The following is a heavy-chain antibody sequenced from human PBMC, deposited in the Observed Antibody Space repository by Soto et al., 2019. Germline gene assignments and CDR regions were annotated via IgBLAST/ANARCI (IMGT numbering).Heavy chain of an antibody. V-gene: IGHV4-34*01. CDR1: GGSFSGYY. D-gene: IGHD2-2*02. Sequence: SETLSLTCAVYGGSFSGYYWSWIRQPPGKGLEWIGEINHSGSINYNPSLKSRVTISVDTSKNQFSLKLSSVTAADTAVYYCARRPSDIVVVPAAIMAGDAFDIWGQGTMVTVSS. CDR3: ARRPSDIVVVPAAIMAGDAFDI. J-gene: IGHJ3*02. CDR2: INHSGSI.